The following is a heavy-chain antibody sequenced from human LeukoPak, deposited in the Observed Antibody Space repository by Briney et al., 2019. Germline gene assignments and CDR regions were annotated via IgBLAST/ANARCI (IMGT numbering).Heavy chain of an antibody. J-gene: IGHJ3*02. Sequence: SVKVSCKASGGTFSSYAISWVRQAPGQGLEGMGGIIPIFGTANYAQKFQGRVTITTDESTSTAYMELSSLRSEDTAVYYCASTNHASGYSSSPDNDAFDIWGQGTMVTVSS. CDR1: GGTFSSYA. V-gene: IGHV1-69*05. CDR2: IIPIFGTA. D-gene: IGHD6-6*01. CDR3: ASTNHASGYSSSPDNDAFDI.